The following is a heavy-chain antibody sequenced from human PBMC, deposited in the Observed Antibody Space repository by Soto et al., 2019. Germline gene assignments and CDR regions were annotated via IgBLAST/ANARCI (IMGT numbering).Heavy chain of an antibody. Sequence: QVQLQESGPGLVKPSQTLSLTCTVSGGSISSGGYYWSWIRQHPGKGLEWIGYIYYSGSTYYNPSLKSRVTISVDTSKNQFSLKLSSVTAADTAVYYCARGTLITANNWFDPWGQGTLVTVSS. CDR1: GGSISSGGYY. D-gene: IGHD3-10*01. J-gene: IGHJ5*02. CDR2: IYYSGST. V-gene: IGHV4-31*03. CDR3: ARGTLITANNWFDP.